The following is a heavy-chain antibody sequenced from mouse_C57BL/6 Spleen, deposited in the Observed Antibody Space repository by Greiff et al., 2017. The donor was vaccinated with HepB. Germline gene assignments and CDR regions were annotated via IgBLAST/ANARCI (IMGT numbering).Heavy chain of an antibody. CDR3: TGRLGRAMDY. CDR2: IRLKSDNYAT. CDR1: GFTFSNYW. V-gene: IGHV6-3*01. Sequence: EVMLVESGGGLVQPGGSMKLSCVASGFTFSNYWMNWVRQSPEKGLEWVAQIRLKSDNYATHYAESVKGRFTISRDDSKSSVYLQMNNLRAEDTGIYYCTGRLGRAMDYWGQGTSVTVSS. D-gene: IGHD4-1*01. J-gene: IGHJ4*01.